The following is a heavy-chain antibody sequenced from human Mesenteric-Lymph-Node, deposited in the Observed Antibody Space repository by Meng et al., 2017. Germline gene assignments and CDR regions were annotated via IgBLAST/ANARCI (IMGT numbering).Heavy chain of an antibody. D-gene: IGHD1-26*01. J-gene: IGHJ4*02. CDR2: IKSKSDGGTA. Sequence: EAQLVESGGGLVKPVGSLRLSCAASGFTFSNAWMNWVRQAPGKGLEWVGRIKSKSDGGTAGYAAPVKGRFTISRDDSKNTLYLQMNSPKTEDTAVYYCTNQLLDYWGQGTLVTVSS. CDR1: GFTFSNAW. V-gene: IGHV3-15*01. CDR3: TNQLLDY.